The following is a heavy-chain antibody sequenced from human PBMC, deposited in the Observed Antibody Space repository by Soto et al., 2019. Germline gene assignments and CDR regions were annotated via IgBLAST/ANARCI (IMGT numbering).Heavy chain of an antibody. V-gene: IGHV4-31*03. D-gene: IGHD3-22*01. Sequence: PSETLSLTCTVSGGSISSGGYYWSWIRQHPGKGLEWIGYIYYSGSTYYNPSLKSRVTISVDTSKNQFSLKLSSVTAADTAVYYCAREYYYDSSGYYPRWFGPWGQGTLVTVSS. CDR1: GGSISSGGYY. CDR2: IYYSGST. CDR3: AREYYYDSSGYYPRWFGP. J-gene: IGHJ5*02.